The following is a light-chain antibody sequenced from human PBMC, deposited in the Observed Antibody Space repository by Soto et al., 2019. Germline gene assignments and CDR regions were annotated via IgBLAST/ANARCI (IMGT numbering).Light chain of an antibody. CDR3: SSYTSSSTLFYV. CDR1: SSNIGSGT. Sequence: QSVLTQPPSASGTPGQRVTFSCSGSSSNIGSGTVNWYQQLPGTAPKLLIYNDNQRPSGVPDRFSGSKSGTSASLAISGLQSEDEADYYCSSYTSSSTLFYVFGTGTKLTVL. V-gene: IGLV1-44*01. CDR2: NDN. J-gene: IGLJ1*01.